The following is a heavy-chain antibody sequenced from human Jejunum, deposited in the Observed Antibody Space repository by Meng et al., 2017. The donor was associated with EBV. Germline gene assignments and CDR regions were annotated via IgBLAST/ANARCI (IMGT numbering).Heavy chain of an antibody. Sequence: QVQLQESGPGLVEPSETLSLTCTVSGGSVSTASYYWSWIRQSPGKGLEWIGYIYYSGNTNYNPSLKSRATITVDTSKNQFSLKLSSVTAADTAVYYCARVVDYYERSGYPDFWGQGTLVTVSS. J-gene: IGHJ4*02. CDR1: GGSVSTASYY. CDR3: ARVVDYYERSGYPDF. D-gene: IGHD3-22*01. CDR2: IYYSGNT. V-gene: IGHV4-61*01.